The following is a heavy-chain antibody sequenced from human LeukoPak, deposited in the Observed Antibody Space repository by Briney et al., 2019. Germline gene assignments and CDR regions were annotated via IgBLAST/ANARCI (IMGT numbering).Heavy chain of an antibody. CDR3: ARHRSSWLIDY. D-gene: IGHD6-6*01. Sequence: HSGGSLRLSCAASGFTFNSYAMSWVRQAPWERLQWVSGISDSGGITYYADSVRGRFTISRDNSKNTLYLQMNSLRAEDTAVYYCARHRSSWLIDYWGQGTLVTVSS. CDR1: GFTFNSYA. CDR2: ISDSGGIT. V-gene: IGHV3-23*01. J-gene: IGHJ4*02.